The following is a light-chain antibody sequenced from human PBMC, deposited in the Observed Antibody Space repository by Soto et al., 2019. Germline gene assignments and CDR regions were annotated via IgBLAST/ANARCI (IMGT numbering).Light chain of an antibody. J-gene: IGLJ2*01. Sequence: QSALTQPASVSGSPGQSITTSCTETSSDVGSHNYVSRYQQHPGKAPKLVIYDVSDRPSGISNRFSGSKSGNTASLTISGLQPDDEADYYCSSFTGTSTVFGGGTKVTVL. V-gene: IGLV2-14*03. CDR3: SSFTGTSTV. CDR1: SSDVGSHNY. CDR2: DVS.